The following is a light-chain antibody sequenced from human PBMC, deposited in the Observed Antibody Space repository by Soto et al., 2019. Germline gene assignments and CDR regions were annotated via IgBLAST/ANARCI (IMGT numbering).Light chain of an antibody. CDR1: QSVSSSY. V-gene: IGKV3-20*01. J-gene: IGKJ5*01. Sequence: GVSMSLGTVSLYPGERATLSCRASQSVSSSYLAWYQQKPVQAPRLLIYGASSRATGIPDRFSGSGSGTDFTLTISRLVPEDFAVYYCQKYGSSPPSVTFGQGTRLEIK. CDR3: QKYGSSPPSVT. CDR2: GAS.